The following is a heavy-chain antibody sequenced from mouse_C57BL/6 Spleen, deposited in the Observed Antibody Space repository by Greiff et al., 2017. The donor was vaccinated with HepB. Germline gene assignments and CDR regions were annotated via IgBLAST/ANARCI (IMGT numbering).Heavy chain of an antibody. CDR2: ILPGSGST. D-gene: IGHD2-4*01. J-gene: IGHJ3*01. CDR3: ARGNYDVGFAY. CDR1: GYTFTGYW. V-gene: IGHV1-9*01. Sequence: QVQLKQSGAELMKPGASVKLSCKATGYTFTGYWIEWVKRRPGHGLERIGEILPGSGSTNYNEKFQGKATFTADTSSNTAYMQLSSLTTEDSAIYYCARGNYDVGFAYWGQGTLVTVSA.